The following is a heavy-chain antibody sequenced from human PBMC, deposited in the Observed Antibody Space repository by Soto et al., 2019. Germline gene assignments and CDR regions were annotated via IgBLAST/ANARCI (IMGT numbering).Heavy chain of an antibody. CDR3: ASQQLGPSYYYGMDV. V-gene: IGHV1-69*12. CDR1: GGTFSSYA. J-gene: IGHJ6*02. D-gene: IGHD6-6*01. Sequence: QVQLVQSGAEVKKPGSSVKVSCKASGGTFSSYAISWVRQAPGQGLEWMGGIIPIFGTANYAQKFQGRVTNTADESTNKTYLELSSLRSEDTAVYYCASQQLGPSYYYGMDVWGQGTTVTVSS. CDR2: IIPIFGTA.